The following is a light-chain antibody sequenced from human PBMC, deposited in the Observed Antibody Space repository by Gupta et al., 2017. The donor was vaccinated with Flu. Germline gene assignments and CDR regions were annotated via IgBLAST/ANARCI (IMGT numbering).Light chain of an antibody. J-gene: IGLJ3*02. CDR2: EVS. Sequence: VTISCTGTSSDVGGYNYVSWYQQYPGKAPKLLIYEVSSRPSGVPDRFSGSKSGNTASLTVSGLQAEDEADYYCSSYAGSNNFKVFGGGTKLTVL. CDR1: SSDVGGYNY. CDR3: SSYAGSNNFKV. V-gene: IGLV2-8*01.